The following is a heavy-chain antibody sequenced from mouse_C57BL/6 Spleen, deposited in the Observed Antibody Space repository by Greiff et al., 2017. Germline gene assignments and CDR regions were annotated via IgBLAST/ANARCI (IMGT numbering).Heavy chain of an antibody. Sequence: QVQLQQPGAELVKPGASVKLSCKASGYTFTSYWMHWVKQRPGRGLEWIGRIYPGDGDTTYNGKFKGKATLTADKSSSTAYMQLSSLTSGDSAVYFCAIITTVVPYYFDYWGQGTTLTVSS. D-gene: IGHD1-1*01. CDR1: GYTFTSYW. CDR2: IYPGDGDT. V-gene: IGHV1-82*01. CDR3: AIITTVVPYYFDY. J-gene: IGHJ2*01.